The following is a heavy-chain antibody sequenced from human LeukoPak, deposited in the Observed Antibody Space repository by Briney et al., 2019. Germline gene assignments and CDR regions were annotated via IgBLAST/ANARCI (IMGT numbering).Heavy chain of an antibody. CDR2: INAGNGNT. J-gene: IGHJ3*02. D-gene: IGHD1-26*01. CDR1: GYTFTSYA. V-gene: IGHV1-3*01. Sequence: ASVKVSCKASGYTFTSYAMHWVRQAPGQRLEWMGWINAGNGNTKYSQKFQGRVTITRDTSASTAYMELSSLRSEDTAVYYCARFPAGIDAFDIWGQGTMVTVSS. CDR3: ARFPAGIDAFDI.